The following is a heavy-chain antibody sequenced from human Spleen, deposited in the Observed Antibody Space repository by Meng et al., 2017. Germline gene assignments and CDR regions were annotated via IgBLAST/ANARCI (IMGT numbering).Heavy chain of an antibody. CDR3: TRDGERRYCNGDTCSFYYYGMDV. Sequence: ASVKVSCKASGYTFANYYMHWVRQAPGQGLEWMGIINPSIGGTIYAQKFQGRVTMTRDTSTSTVYMELSSLRSADTAVYYCTRDGERRYCNGDTCSFYYYGMDVWGQGTTVTVSS. J-gene: IGHJ6*02. CDR2: INPSIGGT. V-gene: IGHV1-46*01. D-gene: IGHD2-15*01. CDR1: GYTFANYY.